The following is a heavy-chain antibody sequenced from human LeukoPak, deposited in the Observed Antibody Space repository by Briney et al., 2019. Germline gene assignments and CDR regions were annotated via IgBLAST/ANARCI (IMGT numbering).Heavy chain of an antibody. Sequence: GGSLRLSCAASGFTFSSYGMHWVRQAPGKGLEWVAFIRYDGSNKYYADSVKGRFTISRDNSKNTLYLQMNSLRAEDTAVYYCAKSRLVAPPSWFDPWGRGTLVTVSS. CDR1: GFTFSSYG. CDR3: AKSRLVAPPSWFDP. D-gene: IGHD5-12*01. CDR2: IRYDGSNK. V-gene: IGHV3-30*02. J-gene: IGHJ5*02.